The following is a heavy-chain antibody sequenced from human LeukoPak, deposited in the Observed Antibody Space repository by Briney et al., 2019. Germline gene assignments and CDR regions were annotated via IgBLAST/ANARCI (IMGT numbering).Heavy chain of an antibody. Sequence: SETLSLTCTVSGYSISSGYYWGWIRQPPGKGLEWIGSIHTSGSTNYNPSLKSRVTMSVDTSKNQFSLKLSSVTAADTAVYYCAREGSGWYSDYWGQGTLVTVSS. J-gene: IGHJ4*02. CDR1: GYSISSGYY. D-gene: IGHD6-19*01. V-gene: IGHV4-38-2*02. CDR3: AREGSGWYSDY. CDR2: IHTSGST.